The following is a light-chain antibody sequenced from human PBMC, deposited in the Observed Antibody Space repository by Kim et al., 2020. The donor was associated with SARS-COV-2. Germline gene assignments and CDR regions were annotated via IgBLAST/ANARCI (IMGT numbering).Light chain of an antibody. CDR1: SSNIGSNY. V-gene: IGLV1-47*01. CDR3: AAWDDSLSVV. Sequence: QSVLTQPPSASGTPGQRVTISCSGSSSNIGSNYVYWYQQLPGTAPKLLIYRNNQRPSGVPDRFSGYKSGTSASLAISGLRSEDEADYYCAAWDDSLSVVFGGGTQLTVL. J-gene: IGLJ2*01. CDR2: RNN.